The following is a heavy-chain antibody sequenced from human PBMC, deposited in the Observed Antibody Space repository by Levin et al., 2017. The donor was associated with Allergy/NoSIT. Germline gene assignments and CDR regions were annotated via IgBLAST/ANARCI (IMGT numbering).Heavy chain of an antibody. CDR1: GGSFSGYY. Sequence: SETLSLTCAVYGGSFSGYYWSWIRQPPGKGLEWIGEINHSGSTNYNPSLKSRVTISVDTSKNQFSLKLSSVTAADTAVYYCARVKRRALGYGGYPPVANYYGMDVWGQGTTVTVSS. V-gene: IGHV4-34*01. J-gene: IGHJ6*02. CDR2: INHSGST. D-gene: IGHD5-12*01. CDR3: ARVKRRALGYGGYPPVANYYGMDV.